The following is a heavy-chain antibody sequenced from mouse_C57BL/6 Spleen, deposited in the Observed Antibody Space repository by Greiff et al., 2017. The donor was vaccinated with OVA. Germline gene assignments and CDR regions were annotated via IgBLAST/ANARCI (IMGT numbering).Heavy chain of an antibody. J-gene: IGHJ3*01. CDR3: AVIDSSGYSD. V-gene: IGHV5-12*01. CDR1: GFTFSDYY. Sequence: EVKLVESGGGLVQPGGSLKLSCAASGFTFSDYYMYWVRQTPEKRLEWVAYISNSGGSTYYPDTVKGRFTISRDNAKNTLYLQMSRLKSEDTAMYYCAVIDSSGYSDWGQGTLVTVSA. CDR2: ISNSGGST. D-gene: IGHD3-2*02.